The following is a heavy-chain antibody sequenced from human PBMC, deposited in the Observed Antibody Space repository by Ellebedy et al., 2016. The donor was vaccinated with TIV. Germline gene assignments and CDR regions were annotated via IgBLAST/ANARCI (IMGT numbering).Heavy chain of an antibody. CDR2: ISSSGRV. V-gene: IGHV3-48*03. Sequence: PGGSLRLSCEASGFTFSSYEMNWVRQVSGKGLEWVSYISSSGRVKYADSVKGRFTVSRDNARNSLYLQMSSLRAEDTAVYYCVKASAVADWGQGTLVTVSP. CDR3: VKASAVAD. CDR1: GFTFSSYE. J-gene: IGHJ1*01. D-gene: IGHD6-19*01.